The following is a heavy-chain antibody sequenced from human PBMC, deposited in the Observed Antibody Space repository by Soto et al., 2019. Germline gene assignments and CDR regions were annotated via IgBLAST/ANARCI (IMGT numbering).Heavy chain of an antibody. Sequence: QVQLQESGPGLVKPSETLSLSCTVSGGSVSGGNYYWSWIRQPPGKGLEWIGYVSYSGSTNYNPSLKSRVTLSVDTSNNQFSLNLSSVTAADRTVYYCATSPRLALYIWGQGTMVIVSP. CDR2: VSYSGST. J-gene: IGHJ3*02. V-gene: IGHV4-61*01. CDR3: ATSPRLALYI. CDR1: GGSVSGGNYY. D-gene: IGHD3-16*01.